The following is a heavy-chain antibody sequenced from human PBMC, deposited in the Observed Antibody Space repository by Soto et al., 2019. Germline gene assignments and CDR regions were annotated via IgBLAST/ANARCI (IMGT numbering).Heavy chain of an antibody. CDR3: VTHTTPSGFGLCWFDP. D-gene: IGHD6-19*01. Sequence: KPSETLSLTCTVSGGSISSNSDYWGWIRQPPGKGLEWIGSVNDGRSPYYNPSLRSRVTIFVDTSTNQFSLQLNSVTAADTAVYYCVTHTTPSGFGLCWFDPRGPGTLVTVAS. CDR2: VNDGRSP. CDR1: GGSISSNSDY. J-gene: IGHJ5*02. V-gene: IGHV4-39*01.